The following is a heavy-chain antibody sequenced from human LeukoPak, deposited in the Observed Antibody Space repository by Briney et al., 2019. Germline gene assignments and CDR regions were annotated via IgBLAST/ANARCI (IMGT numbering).Heavy chain of an antibody. V-gene: IGHV4-34*01. CDR1: GGSLITPNY. CDR2: INHSGST. J-gene: IGHJ1*01. D-gene: IGHD6-13*01. CDR3: ARTREAAVLIYRRAEYFQR. Sequence: SETLSLTCTVSGGSLITPNYWSWIRQPPGKGLEWIGEINHSGSTSYNPSLKSRVTISVDTSKNQFSLKLSSVTAADTAVYYCARTREAAVLIYRRAEYFQRWGQGTLVTVSS.